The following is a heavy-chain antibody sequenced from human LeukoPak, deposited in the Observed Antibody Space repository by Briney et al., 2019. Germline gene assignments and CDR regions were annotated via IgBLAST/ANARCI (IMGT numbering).Heavy chain of an antibody. CDR2: ISGSGGST. CDR3: AKGERAAAGTGDY. Sequence: GGSLRLSCAASGFTFSSYGMSWVRQAPGKGLEWVSAISGSGGSTYYADSVKGRFIISRDNSKNTLYLQMNSLRAEDTAVYYCAKGERAAAGTGDYWGQGTLVTVSS. D-gene: IGHD6-13*01. J-gene: IGHJ4*02. CDR1: GFTFSSYG. V-gene: IGHV3-23*01.